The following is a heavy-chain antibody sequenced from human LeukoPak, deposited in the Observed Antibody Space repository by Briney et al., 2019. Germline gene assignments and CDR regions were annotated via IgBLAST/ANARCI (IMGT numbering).Heavy chain of an antibody. CDR2: ISGSGGST. J-gene: IGHJ4*02. CDR1: GFTFSSYA. D-gene: IGHD3-10*01. CDR3: AKGGSRIWFGEFIDY. V-gene: IGHV3-23*01. Sequence: GGSLRLSCAASGFTFSSYAMSWVRQAPGKGLEWVSAISGSGGSTYYADSVKGRFTISRDNPKNTLYLQMNSLRAEDTAVYYCAKGGSRIWFGEFIDYWGQGTLVTVSS.